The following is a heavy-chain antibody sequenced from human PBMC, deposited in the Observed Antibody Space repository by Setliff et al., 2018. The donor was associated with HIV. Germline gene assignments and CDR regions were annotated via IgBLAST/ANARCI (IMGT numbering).Heavy chain of an antibody. CDR3: ARGKVFSGYYYYYYYMDV. CDR1: DDSISRSSYY. Sequence: PSETLSLTCTVTDDSISRSSYYWAWIRQSPGKGLEWIGHIYTSGSTKYNPSLKSRATISEDRSKNYFSLRLTSVTAADTAVYFCARGKVFSGYYYYYYYMDVWGKGATVTVSS. D-gene: IGHD3-9*01. V-gene: IGHV4-61*05. CDR2: IYTSGST. J-gene: IGHJ6*03.